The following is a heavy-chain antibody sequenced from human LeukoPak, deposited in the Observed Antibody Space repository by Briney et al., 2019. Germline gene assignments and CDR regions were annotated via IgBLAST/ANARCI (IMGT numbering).Heavy chain of an antibody. CDR3: ARAGMARINWFDP. CDR1: GGTFSSYA. Sequence: ASVKGSCKASGGTFSSYAISWVRQAPGQGLEWMGGIIPIFGTANYAQKFQGRVTITADESTSTAYMELSSLRSEDTAVYYCARAGMARINWFDPWGQGTLVTVSS. J-gene: IGHJ5*02. D-gene: IGHD1-14*01. CDR2: IIPIFGTA. V-gene: IGHV1-69*13.